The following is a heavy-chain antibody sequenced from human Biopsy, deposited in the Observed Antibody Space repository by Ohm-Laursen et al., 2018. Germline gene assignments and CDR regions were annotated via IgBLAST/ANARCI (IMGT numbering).Heavy chain of an antibody. D-gene: IGHD3-22*01. CDR2: IYWNNDK. CDR3: ARLGIHYFQSSTAYYFDD. J-gene: IGHJ4*02. Sequence: TQTLTLTGTFSGFSLSNSGVGVAWIRQPPGKALEWLAIIYWNNDKHFSPCLRSRLTITKDTSKTRVVLTMTNMDPVDTATYYCARLGIHYFQSSTAYYFDDWGQGTLVTVSS. V-gene: IGHV2-5*01. CDR1: GFSLSNSGVG.